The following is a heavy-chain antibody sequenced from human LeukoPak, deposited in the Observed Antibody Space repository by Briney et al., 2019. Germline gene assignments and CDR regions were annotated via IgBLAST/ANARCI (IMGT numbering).Heavy chain of an antibody. CDR1: GGTFSSYA. CDR3: ARVRRIAAAAVNWYFDL. D-gene: IGHD6-13*01. CDR2: IIPIFGTA. J-gene: IGHJ2*01. V-gene: IGHV1-69*13. Sequence: SVKVSCKASGGTFSSYAISWVRQAPGQGLEWMGGIIPIFGTANYAQKFQGRVTITADESTSTACMELSSLRSEDTAVYYCARVRRIAAAAVNWYFDLWGRGTLVTVSS.